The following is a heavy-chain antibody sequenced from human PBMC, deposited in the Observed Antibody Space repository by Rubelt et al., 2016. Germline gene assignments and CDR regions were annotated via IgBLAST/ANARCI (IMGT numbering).Heavy chain of an antibody. CDR1: GYSFTSYW. CDR2: VDHSDSST. Sequence: EVQLVQSGAEVKKPGESLRISCKGSGYSFTSYWISWVRQMPGKGLEWMGRVDHSDSSTNYSPAFQGHVTIPADKPISTAYRQWSSLKASDTAMYYCARKRGTMIVVGDDAFDIWGQGTMVTVSS. J-gene: IGHJ3*02. V-gene: IGHV5-10-1*01. D-gene: IGHD3-22*01. CDR3: ARKRGTMIVVGDDAFDI.